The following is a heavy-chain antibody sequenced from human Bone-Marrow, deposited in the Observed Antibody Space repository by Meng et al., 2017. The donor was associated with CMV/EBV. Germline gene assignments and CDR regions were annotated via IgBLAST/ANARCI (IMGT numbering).Heavy chain of an antibody. CDR2: ISSDGSTT. D-gene: IGHD2-21*01. Sequence: GDALKISCAASGFTFSRYWMHWVRQAPGKGLVWVSRISSDGSTTNYADSVKGRFTISRDNAKNTLYLQLNSLRAEDTAVYYCARDYWGCGDVWGQGTLVTVSS. CDR1: GFTFSRYW. J-gene: IGHJ4*02. CDR3: ARDYWGCGDV. V-gene: IGHV3-74*01.